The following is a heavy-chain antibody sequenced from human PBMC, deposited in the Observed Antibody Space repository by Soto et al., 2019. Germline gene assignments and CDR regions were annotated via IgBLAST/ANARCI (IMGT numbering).Heavy chain of an antibody. Sequence: GGSLRLSCATSGFTFSNSGMHWVRQAPDTGLDGVAAVTYDGTNKYYADSVKGRFTISKDNSKSTLYLQMNSLRVDDTAVYYCARDGTPSYPVYYYGSGTNWFDPWVQGTLVTGSS. D-gene: IGHD3-10*01. CDR2: VTYDGTNK. J-gene: IGHJ5*02. CDR3: ARDGTPSYPVYYYGSGTNWFDP. V-gene: IGHV3-30*03. CDR1: GFTFSNSG.